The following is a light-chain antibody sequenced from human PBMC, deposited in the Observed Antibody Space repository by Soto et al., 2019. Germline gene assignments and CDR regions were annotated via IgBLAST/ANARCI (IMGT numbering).Light chain of an antibody. CDR1: SSNIGSNT. Sequence: QSVLTQPPSASGTPGQRVTISCSGSSSNIGSNTVNWYQQLPGTAPKLLIYSNNQRPSGVPDRFSGSKSGTSASLAISGLQSEDEAEYYCLLYYGGAQGVVFGGGTKVTVL. J-gene: IGLJ2*01. V-gene: IGLV1-44*01. CDR3: LLYYGGAQGVV. CDR2: SNN.